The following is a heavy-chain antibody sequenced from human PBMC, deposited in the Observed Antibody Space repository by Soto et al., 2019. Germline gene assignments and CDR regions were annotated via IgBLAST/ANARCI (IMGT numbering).Heavy chain of an antibody. CDR2: IIPIFDIT. J-gene: IGHJ6*02. CDR1: GGTFRSYS. Sequence: ASVKVSCKASGGTFRSYSISWVRQAPGQGLEWMGGIIPIFDITNYAQKFQGRVTITADESTSTAYMELSSLGSDDTAVYYCARPDEGGYSSNHHYYYALDLWGQGTTVTVSS. V-gene: IGHV1-69*13. CDR3: ARPDEGGYSSNHHYYYALDL. D-gene: IGHD3-22*01.